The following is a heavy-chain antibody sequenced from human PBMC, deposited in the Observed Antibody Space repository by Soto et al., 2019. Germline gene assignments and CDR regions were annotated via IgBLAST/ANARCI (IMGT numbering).Heavy chain of an antibody. CDR2: ISYDGSNK. D-gene: IGHD3-22*01. V-gene: IGHV3-30-3*01. CDR1: GFTFSSYA. J-gene: IGHJ4*02. CDR3: ARVPLSYDSSGYLDY. Sequence: GGSLRLSCAASGFTFSSYAMHWVRQAPGKGLEWVAVISYDGSNKYYADSVKGRFTISRDNSKNTLYLQMNSLRAEDTAVYYCARVPLSYDSSGYLDYWGQGTLVTVSS.